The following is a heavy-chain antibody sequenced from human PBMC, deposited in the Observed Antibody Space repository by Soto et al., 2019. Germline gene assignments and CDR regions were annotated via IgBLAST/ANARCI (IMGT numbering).Heavy chain of an antibody. V-gene: IGHV3-23*01. CDR1: GFTFSSYA. Sequence: EVQLLESGGDLVQPGGSLRLSCAASGFTFSSYAMSWVRQAPGKGLEWVSGISGSGGSTYFADSVKGRFTISRDNSKNTLYLQMNSLKAEDTAVYYCAKGHGSGGSCYPFDSWGQGTLVTVSS. J-gene: IGHJ4*02. CDR3: AKGHGSGGSCYPFDS. CDR2: ISGSGGST. D-gene: IGHD2-15*01.